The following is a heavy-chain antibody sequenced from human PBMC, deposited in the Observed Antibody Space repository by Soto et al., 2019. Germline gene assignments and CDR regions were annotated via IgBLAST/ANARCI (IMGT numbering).Heavy chain of an antibody. D-gene: IGHD6-19*01. CDR1: GFSLSTSGVG. CDR2: IYWDDDK. Sequence: QITLKESGPTLVKPTQTLTLTCTFSGFSLSTSGVGVGWIRQPPGKALEWLALIYWDDDKRYSPSLKSRLTITKDTSKNQVVLTMTNMDPVDTATYYCARHYSSGWQRSAYYYGMDVWGQGTTVTVSS. CDR3: ARHYSSGWQRSAYYYGMDV. V-gene: IGHV2-5*02. J-gene: IGHJ6*02.